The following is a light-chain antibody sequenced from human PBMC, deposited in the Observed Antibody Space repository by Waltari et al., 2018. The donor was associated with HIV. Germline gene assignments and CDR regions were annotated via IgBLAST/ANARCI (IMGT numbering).Light chain of an antibody. CDR1: YSAAGASNY. CDR3: CSFAGTYTI. V-gene: IGLV2-11*01. CDR2: DVS. J-gene: IGLJ2*01. Sequence: QSALTQPRSVSGSPGQSVTISCTGTYSAAGASNYVSWYQQHPGKAPKLMIYDVSQRPSGVPDRFSGSKSGNTASLTISGLQADDDADYYCCSFAGTYTIFGGGTKLTVL.